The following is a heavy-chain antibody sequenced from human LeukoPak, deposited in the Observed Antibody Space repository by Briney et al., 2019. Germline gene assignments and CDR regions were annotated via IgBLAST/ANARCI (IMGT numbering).Heavy chain of an antibody. Sequence: GGSLRLSCAASGFTFSSYGMHWVRQAPGKGLEWVAVISYDGSNKYYADSVKGRFTISRDNSKNTLYLQMNSLRAEDTAVYYCATPGGRTVTTNDAFDIWGQGTMVTVSS. CDR2: ISYDGSNK. CDR3: ATPGGRTVTTNDAFDI. CDR1: GFTFSSYG. D-gene: IGHD4-17*01. J-gene: IGHJ3*02. V-gene: IGHV3-33*08.